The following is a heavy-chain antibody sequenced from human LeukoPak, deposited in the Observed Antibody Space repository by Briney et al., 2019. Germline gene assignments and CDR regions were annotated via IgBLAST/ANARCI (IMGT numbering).Heavy chain of an antibody. Sequence: RASVKVSCKASGYTFTGYYMHWVRQAPGQGLEWMGWINPNSGGTNYAQKFQGRVTMTRDTSISTAYMELSRLRSDDTAVYYCARSVVRHFQGPENWFDPWGQGTLVTVSS. J-gene: IGHJ5*02. V-gene: IGHV1-2*02. CDR1: GYTFTGYY. CDR2: INPNSGGT. CDR3: ARSVVRHFQGPENWFDP. D-gene: IGHD4-23*01.